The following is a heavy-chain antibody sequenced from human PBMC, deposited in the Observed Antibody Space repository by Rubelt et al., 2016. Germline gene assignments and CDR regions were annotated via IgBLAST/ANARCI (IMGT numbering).Heavy chain of an antibody. D-gene: IGHD6-19*01. CDR1: GFSLSTSGVG. Sequence: QITLKESGPTLVKPTQTLTLTCTFSGFSLSTSGVGVGWIRQPPGKALEWLALIYWNDDKRYSPSLKSRLTITKDTSKNQVVLTMTNMDPVDTATYYCAHSRVADSADCFDYWGQGTLVTVSS. V-gene: IGHV2-5*01. CDR2: IYWNDDK. J-gene: IGHJ4*02. CDR3: AHSRVADSADCFDY.